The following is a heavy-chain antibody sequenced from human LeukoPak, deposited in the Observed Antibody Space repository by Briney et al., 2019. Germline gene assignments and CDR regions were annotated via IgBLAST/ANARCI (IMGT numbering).Heavy chain of an antibody. Sequence: WASVKVSCKASGYTFTSYGISWVRQAPGQGLEWMGWISAYNGNTNYAQKLQGRVTMTTDTSTSTAYMELRSLRSDDTAVYYCARVVVGAAAIVYFDYWGQGTLVTVSS. CDR3: ARVVVGAAAIVYFDY. D-gene: IGHD1-26*01. J-gene: IGHJ4*02. CDR2: ISAYNGNT. V-gene: IGHV1-18*01. CDR1: GYTFTSYG.